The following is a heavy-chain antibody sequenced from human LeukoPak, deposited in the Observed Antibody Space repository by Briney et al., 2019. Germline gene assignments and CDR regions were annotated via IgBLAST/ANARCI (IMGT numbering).Heavy chain of an antibody. D-gene: IGHD1-26*01. CDR3: ARELSGSYYPDYYMDV. CDR2: IYNSGST. CDR1: GGFISGHY. Sequence: SETLSLTCTVSGGFISGHYWTWIRQPPGKGLEWIGYIYNSGSTKYSPSLKSRVTISVDTSKNQFSLKLSSVTAADTAVYYCARELSGSYYPDYYMDVWGKGTTVTISS. J-gene: IGHJ6*03. V-gene: IGHV4-59*11.